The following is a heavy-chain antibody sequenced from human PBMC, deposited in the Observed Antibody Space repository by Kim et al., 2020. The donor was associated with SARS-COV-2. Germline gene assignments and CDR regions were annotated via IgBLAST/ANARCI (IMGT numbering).Heavy chain of an antibody. D-gene: IGHD3-16*02. V-gene: IGHV1-2*06. CDR3: AREDDYVWGSYRLAEY. CDR1: GYTFTGYY. J-gene: IGHJ4*02. CDR2: INPNSGGT. Sequence: ASVKVSCKASGYTFTGYYMHWVRQAPGQGLEWMGRINPNSGGTNYAQKFQGRVTMTRDTSISTAYMELSRLRSDDTAVYYCAREDDYVWGSYRLAEYWGQGTLVTVSS.